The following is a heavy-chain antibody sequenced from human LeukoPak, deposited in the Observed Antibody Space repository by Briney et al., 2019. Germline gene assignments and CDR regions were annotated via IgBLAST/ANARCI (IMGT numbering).Heavy chain of an antibody. CDR3: ATFIRRDGYNYFDY. CDR1: GYTLTELS. V-gene: IGHV1-24*01. D-gene: IGHD5-24*01. CDR2: FDPEDGET. Sequence: ASVKVSCKVSGYTLTELSMHWVRQAPGKGLEWMGGFDPEDGETIYAQKFQGRDTMTEDTSTDTAYMELSSLRSEDTAVYYCATFIRRDGYNYFDYWGQGTLVTVSS. J-gene: IGHJ4*02.